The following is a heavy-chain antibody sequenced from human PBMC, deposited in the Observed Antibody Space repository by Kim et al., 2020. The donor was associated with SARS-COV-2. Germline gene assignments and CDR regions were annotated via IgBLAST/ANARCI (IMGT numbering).Heavy chain of an antibody. J-gene: IGHJ4*02. D-gene: IGHD1-7*01. CDR3: ASSSNWNYDLYFDY. CDR1: GGSISSGSYY. CDR2: IYTSGST. Sequence: SETLSLTCTVSGGSISSGSYYWSWIRQPAGKGLEWIGRIYTSGSTNYNPSLKSRVTISVDTSKNQFSLKLSSVTAADTAVYYCASSSNWNYDLYFDYWGQGTLVTVSS. V-gene: IGHV4-61*02.